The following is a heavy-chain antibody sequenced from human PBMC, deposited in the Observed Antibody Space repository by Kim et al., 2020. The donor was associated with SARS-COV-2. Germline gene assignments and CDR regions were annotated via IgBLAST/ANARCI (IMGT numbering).Heavy chain of an antibody. CDR3: ARSGNGYNAFGI. CDR2: ISTRGKNI. Sequence: GGSLRLSCAASGFSFSDSYMNWVRQAPGKGLEWVSFISTRGKNIFYADSVEGRFTISRDNAKNSLYLQMNYLRDEDTAVYYCARSGNGYNAFGICGQG. D-gene: IGHD5-12*01. V-gene: IGHV3-11*01. CDR1: GFSFSDSY. J-gene: IGHJ4*02.